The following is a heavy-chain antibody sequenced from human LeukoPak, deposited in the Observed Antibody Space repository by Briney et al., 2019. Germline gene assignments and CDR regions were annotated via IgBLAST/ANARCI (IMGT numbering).Heavy chain of an antibody. D-gene: IGHD3-10*01. V-gene: IGHV4-34*01. CDR3: ASYGSGSYYKI. Sequence: SETLSLTCAVYGGSFSGYYWSWIRQPPGKGLEWIGEINHSGSTNYSPSLKSRVTISVDTSKNQFSLKLSSVTAADTAVYYCASYGSGSYYKIWGQGTLVTVSS. J-gene: IGHJ4*02. CDR2: INHSGST. CDR1: GGSFSGYY.